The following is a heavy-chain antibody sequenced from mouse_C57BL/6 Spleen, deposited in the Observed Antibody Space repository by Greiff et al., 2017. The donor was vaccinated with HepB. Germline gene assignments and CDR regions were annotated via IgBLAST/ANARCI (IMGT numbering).Heavy chain of an antibody. CDR1: GYTFTSYW. V-gene: IGHV1-59*01. CDR2: IDPSDSYT. CDR3: ARTGSSVYYFDY. Sequence: QVQLQQPGAELVRPGTSVKLSCKASGYTFTSYWMHWVKQRPGQGLEWIGVIDPSDSYTNYNQKFKGKATLTVDTSSSTAYMQLSSLTSEDSAVYYCARTGSSVYYFDYWGQGTTLTVSS. D-gene: IGHD1-1*01. J-gene: IGHJ2*01.